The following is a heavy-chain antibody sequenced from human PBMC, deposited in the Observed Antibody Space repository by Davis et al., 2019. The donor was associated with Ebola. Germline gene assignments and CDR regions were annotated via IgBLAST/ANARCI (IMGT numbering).Heavy chain of an antibody. CDR1: GFTFDDYA. D-gene: IGHD6-19*01. CDR3: ARAVAASWSPFDN. Sequence: GESLKISCAASGFTFDDYAMHWVRQAPGKGLEWVSLISGDGGSTYYADSVKGRFTISRDNSKNTLSLQMNSLRAEDTAVYYCARAVAASWSPFDNWGQGTLVTVSS. CDR2: ISGDGGST. V-gene: IGHV3-43*02. J-gene: IGHJ4*02.